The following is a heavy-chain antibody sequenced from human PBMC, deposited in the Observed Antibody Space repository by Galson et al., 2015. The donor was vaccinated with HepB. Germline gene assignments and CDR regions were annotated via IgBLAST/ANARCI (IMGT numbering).Heavy chain of an antibody. CDR3: AKAPGGEWGIFDY. D-gene: IGHD2-21*01. CDR2: ISGGGSTS. J-gene: IGHJ4*02. CDR1: GSTFSSYA. Sequence: SLRLSCAASGSTFSSYAMTWVRQAPGKGLEWVSAISGGGSTSYYADSVKGRFTISRDNSKNSLYLQINRLRAEDTAVYYCAKAPGGEWGIFDYWGQGTLVTVSS. V-gene: IGHV3-23*01.